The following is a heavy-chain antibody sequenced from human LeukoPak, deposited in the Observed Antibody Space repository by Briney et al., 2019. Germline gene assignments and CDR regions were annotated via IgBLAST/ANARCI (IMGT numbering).Heavy chain of an antibody. D-gene: IGHD6-6*01. CDR2: FYYTGNS. V-gene: IGHV4-59*12. J-gene: IGHJ3*02. Sequence: SETLSLTCTVSGGSLSTYYCTWIRQPPGKGLEWIGYFYYTGNSNYNPSLKSRVTMSLDTSKNQFSLKLTSVTAADTAVFYCVRRVAVRGFYGFDIWGQGAMVTVSS. CDR1: GGSLSTYY. CDR3: VRRVAVRGFYGFDI.